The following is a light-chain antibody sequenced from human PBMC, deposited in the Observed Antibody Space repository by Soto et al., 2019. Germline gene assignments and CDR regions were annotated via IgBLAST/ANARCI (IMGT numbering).Light chain of an antibody. CDR1: SSDVGGYNY. CDR3: TSYTSSSTLDV. Sequence: QSALTQPASVSGSPGQSITISCTGTSSDVGGYNYVSWYQQRPGKAPKLMIYEVSNRPSGVSHRFSGSKSGNTASLTISGLQAEDEADYYCTSYTSSSTLDVFGTGTKVTVL. V-gene: IGLV2-14*01. CDR2: EVS. J-gene: IGLJ1*01.